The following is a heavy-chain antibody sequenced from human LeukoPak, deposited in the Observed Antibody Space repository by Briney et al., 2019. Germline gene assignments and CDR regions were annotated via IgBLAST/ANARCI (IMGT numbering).Heavy chain of an antibody. D-gene: IGHD1-26*01. Sequence: KPGGSLRLSCAASGFTFSDYYMSWIRQAPGKGLEWVSYISSSGSTIYYAYSVKGRFTISRDNAKNSLYLQMNSLRAEDTAVYYCARAHSGSYYYFDYWGQGTLVTVSS. CDR3: ARAHSGSYYYFDY. CDR1: GFTFSDYY. J-gene: IGHJ4*02. CDR2: ISSSGSTI. V-gene: IGHV3-11*04.